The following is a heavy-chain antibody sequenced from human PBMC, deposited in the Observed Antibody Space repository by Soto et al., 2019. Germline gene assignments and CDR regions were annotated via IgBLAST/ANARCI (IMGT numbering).Heavy chain of an antibody. CDR3: LRGVRGVTSPYYYYGMDV. V-gene: IGHV5-10-1*01. J-gene: IGHJ6*02. CDR2: IDPSDSYT. CDR1: GYSFTSYW. D-gene: IGHD3-10*01. Sequence: GESLKISCKGSGYSFTSYWISWVRQMPVKGLEWMGRIDPSDSYTNYSPSFQGHVTISADKSISTAYLQWSSLKASDTAMYYCLRGVRGVTSPYYYYGMDVWGQGTTVTVSS.